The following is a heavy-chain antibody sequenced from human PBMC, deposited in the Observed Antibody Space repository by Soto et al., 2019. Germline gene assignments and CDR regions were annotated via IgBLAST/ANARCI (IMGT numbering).Heavy chain of an antibody. D-gene: IGHD3-3*01. CDR2: ISPNSGRA. J-gene: IGHJ4*02. V-gene: IGHV1-18*04. CDR1: GYTFSKYD. Sequence: QVQLVQSGAEMKRPGASVKVSCKASGYTFSKYDVSWVRQAPGQGLEWLGLISPNSGRASDSEKFQGRVTMSTDTPTTTAYLELRSLRSDDTAVYYCVGHYFDFWTDYPDFDYWGQGTLVTVSS. CDR3: VGHYFDFWTDYPDFDY.